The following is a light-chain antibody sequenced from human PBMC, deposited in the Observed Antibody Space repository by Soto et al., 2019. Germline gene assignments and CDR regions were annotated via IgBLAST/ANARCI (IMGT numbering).Light chain of an antibody. Sequence: DIQMTQSPSSLSASVGDRVTITCRASQSISSYLNWYQQKPGKAPKLLIYAASSLQSGVPSRFSGSGSGTDFTLTISSLQPEDFATYYCQQSYSTPGKFGQGTKVDNK. CDR3: QQSYSTPGK. CDR2: AAS. CDR1: QSISSY. J-gene: IGKJ1*01. V-gene: IGKV1-39*01.